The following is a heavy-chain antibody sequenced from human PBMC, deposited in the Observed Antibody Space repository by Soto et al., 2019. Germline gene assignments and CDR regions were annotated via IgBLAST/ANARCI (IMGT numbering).Heavy chain of an antibody. CDR3: ARDQWWWDSSDPRRGWFDP. V-gene: IGHV3-33*01. J-gene: IGHJ5*02. CDR1: GFTFSSYG. Sequence: GGSLRLSCAASGFTFSSYGMHWVRQASGKGLEWVAVIWYDGSNTYYADSVKGRFTISRDNSKNTLYLQMNSLRAEDTAVYYCARDQWWWDSSDPRRGWFDPWGKGTLVTVSS. CDR2: IWYDGSNT. D-gene: IGHD3-22*01.